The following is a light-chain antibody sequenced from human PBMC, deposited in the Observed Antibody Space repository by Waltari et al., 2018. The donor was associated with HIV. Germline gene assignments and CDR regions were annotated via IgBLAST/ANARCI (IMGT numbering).Light chain of an antibody. J-gene: IGLJ2*01. V-gene: IGLV2-11*01. Sequence: QSALTQPRSVSGSPGQSVTISCSGASRDVGGYNYVSWYKQHPGKAPKVMMYEVNKRPSGVPDRFSGSKSGNTASLTISGLQAEDEADYYCCSYTGTYTVVFGGGTKLTVL. CDR3: CSYTGTYTVV. CDR1: SRDVGGYNY. CDR2: EVN.